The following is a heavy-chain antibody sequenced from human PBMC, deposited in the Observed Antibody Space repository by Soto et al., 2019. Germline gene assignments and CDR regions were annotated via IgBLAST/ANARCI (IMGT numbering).Heavy chain of an antibody. V-gene: IGHV1-3*01. CDR3: ARSIVVVTALDY. CDR1: GYTFTSYA. CDR2: INAGNGNT. J-gene: IGHJ4*02. D-gene: IGHD2-21*02. Sequence: ASVKVSCKTSGYTFTSYAMHWVRQAPGQRLEWMGWINAGNGNTKYSQKFQGRVTITRDTSASTAYMELSSLRSEDTAVYYCARSIVVVTALDYWGQGTLVTVSS.